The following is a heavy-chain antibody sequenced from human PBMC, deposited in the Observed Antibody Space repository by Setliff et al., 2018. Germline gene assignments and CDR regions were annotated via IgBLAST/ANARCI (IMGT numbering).Heavy chain of an antibody. V-gene: IGHV4-59*01. Sequence: PSETLSLTCTFSGGSISGYYWSWIRQPPGKGLEWIGYIYYSGSTYYNPSLKSRVTISVDTSKNQFALKLKSVTAADTAVCSCARDYQGGWFDPWGPGTLVTVSS. CDR1: GGSISGYY. J-gene: IGHJ5*02. CDR3: ARDYQGGWFDP. D-gene: IGHD3-16*01. CDR2: IYYSGST.